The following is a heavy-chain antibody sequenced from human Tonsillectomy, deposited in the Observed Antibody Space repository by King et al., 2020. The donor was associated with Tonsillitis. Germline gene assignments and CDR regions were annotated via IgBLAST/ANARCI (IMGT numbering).Heavy chain of an antibody. CDR1: GGTFSNYA. CDR2: IIPNFGTA. D-gene: IGHD5-12*01. V-gene: IGHV1-69*01. CDR3: ARGGLRTYDAFDI. Sequence: VQLVESGAGVKKPGASVKVSCKASGGTFSNYAISWVRQAPGQGLEWVGGIIPNFGTANYEQKFQGRVTITADESTSQAYMELSSLRSEDTAVYYCARGGLRTYDAFDIWGQGTMVTVSS. J-gene: IGHJ3*02.